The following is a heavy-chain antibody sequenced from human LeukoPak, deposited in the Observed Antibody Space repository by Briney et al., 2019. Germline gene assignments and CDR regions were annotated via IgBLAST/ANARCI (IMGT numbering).Heavy chain of an antibody. V-gene: IGHV3-9*03. Sequence: GGSLRLSCAASGFTFDDYAMHWVRQAPGKGLEWVSGISWNSGSIGYADSVKGRFTISRDNAKNSLYLQMNRLRAEDMALYYCAKGRSADFWSGYPFDYWGQGTLVTVSS. CDR1: GFTFDDYA. J-gene: IGHJ4*02. CDR2: ISWNSGSI. D-gene: IGHD3-3*01. CDR3: AKGRSADFWSGYPFDY.